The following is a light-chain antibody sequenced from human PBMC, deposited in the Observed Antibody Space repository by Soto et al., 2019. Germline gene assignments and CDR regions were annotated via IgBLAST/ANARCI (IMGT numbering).Light chain of an antibody. Sequence: LQLTQSPSTLSASVGDRVTITCRASQSIKNWLAWYQQKPGEAPKLLIYKASTLESGVPSRFSGSGSGTEFTLTISCLQPDDVATYYCQQYSSYSQFTFGPGTKVDIK. J-gene: IGKJ3*01. CDR2: KAS. V-gene: IGKV1-5*03. CDR1: QSIKNW. CDR3: QQYSSYSQFT.